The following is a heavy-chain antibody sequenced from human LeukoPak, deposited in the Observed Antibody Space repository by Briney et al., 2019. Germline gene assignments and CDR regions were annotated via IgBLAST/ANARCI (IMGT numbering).Heavy chain of an antibody. CDR2: ISAYNGNT. Sequence: ASVKVSCKASGYTFTSYGISWVRQAPGQGLEWMGWISAYNGNTNYAQKLQGRVTMTTDTSTSTAYMELRSLRSEDTAVYYCARDSRLGYDFWSGYSDYWGQGTLVTVSS. CDR3: ARDSRLGYDFWSGYSDY. J-gene: IGHJ4*02. D-gene: IGHD3-3*01. CDR1: GYTFTSYG. V-gene: IGHV1-18*01.